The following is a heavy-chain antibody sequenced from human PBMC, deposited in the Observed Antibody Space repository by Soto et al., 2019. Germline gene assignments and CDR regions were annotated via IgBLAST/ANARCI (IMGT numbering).Heavy chain of an antibody. CDR3: ARRRYNSSFSTWFDP. D-gene: IGHD6-13*01. V-gene: IGHV1-3*04. Sequence: QVQLVQSGAEDKKPGASVKVSCKASGYSFTTYAIHWVRQAPGQRLEWMGWINTANSNTKYSQKFLGRVAITRNTYATTVYLELSSLRREDTAVYSCARRRYNSSFSTWFDPWGQGTLVTVSS. J-gene: IGHJ5*02. CDR1: GYSFTTYA. CDR2: INTANSNT.